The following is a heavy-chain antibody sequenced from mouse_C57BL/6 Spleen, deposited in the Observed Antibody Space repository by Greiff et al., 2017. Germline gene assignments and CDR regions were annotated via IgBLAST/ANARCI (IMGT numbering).Heavy chain of an antibody. Sequence: VQLKESGGGLVKPGGSLKLSCAASGFTFNSYAMSWVRQTPEKRLEWVATISDGGSYTYYPDNVKGRFTISRDNAKNNLYLQMSHLKSEDTAMYYCARRRSGNSSYFDYWGQGTTLTVSS. CDR3: ARRRSGNSSYFDY. CDR1: GFTFNSYA. D-gene: IGHD1-3*01. CDR2: ISDGGSYT. V-gene: IGHV5-4*01. J-gene: IGHJ2*01.